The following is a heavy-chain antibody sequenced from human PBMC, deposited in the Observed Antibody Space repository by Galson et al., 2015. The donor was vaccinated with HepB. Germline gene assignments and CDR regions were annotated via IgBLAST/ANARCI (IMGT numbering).Heavy chain of an antibody. Sequence: SVKVSCKASGGTFSSYAISWVRQAPGQGLEWMGGIIPIFGTANYAQKFQGRVTITADESTSTAYMELSSLRSEDTAVYYCARDLGAAAGTPEDYYYYGMDVWAKGPRSPSP. CDR3: ARDLGAAAGTPEDYYYYGMDV. J-gene: IGHJ6*02. CDR1: GGTFSSYA. V-gene: IGHV1-69*13. CDR2: IIPIFGTA. D-gene: IGHD6-13*01.